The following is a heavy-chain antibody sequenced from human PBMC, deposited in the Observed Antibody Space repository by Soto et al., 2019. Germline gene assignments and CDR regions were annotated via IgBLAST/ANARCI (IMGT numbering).Heavy chain of an antibody. CDR2: IWYDGSNK. CDR1: GFTFSSYG. J-gene: IGHJ4*02. Sequence: PGGSLRLSCAASGFTFSSYGMHWVRQAPGKGLEWVAVIWYDGSNKYYADSVKGRFTISRDNSKNTLYLQMNSLRAEDTAVYYCARDSSSPYYYDILTGSPPPVDYWGQGTLVTVYS. CDR3: ARDSSSPYYYDILTGSPPPVDY. V-gene: IGHV3-33*01. D-gene: IGHD3-9*01.